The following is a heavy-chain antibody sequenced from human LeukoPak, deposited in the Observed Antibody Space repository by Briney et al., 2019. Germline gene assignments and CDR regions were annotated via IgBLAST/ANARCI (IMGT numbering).Heavy chain of an antibody. V-gene: IGHV1-8*01. Sequence: ASVKVSCKASGYTFTSYDINWVRQATGQGLEWMGWMNPNSGNTGYAQKFQGRVTITTDESTSTAYMELSSLRSEDTAVYYCARDRGRDGYNLWGQGTLVTVSS. CDR3: ARDRGRDGYNL. CDR2: MNPNSGNT. CDR1: GYTFTSYD. D-gene: IGHD5-24*01. J-gene: IGHJ4*02.